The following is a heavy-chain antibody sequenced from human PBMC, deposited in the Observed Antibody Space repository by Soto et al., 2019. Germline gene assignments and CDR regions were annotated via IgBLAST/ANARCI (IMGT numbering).Heavy chain of an antibody. D-gene: IGHD3-22*01. J-gene: IGHJ3*02. CDR2: ISYDGSNK. V-gene: IGHV3-30*18. CDR3: AKGRYYYDSSGPGGFDI. Sequence: GGSLRLSCAASGFTFSSYGMHLVRQAQGKGLEWVAVISYDGSNKYYADSVKGRFTISRDNSKNTLYLQMNSLRAEDTAVYYCAKGRYYYDSSGPGGFDIWGQGTMVTVSS. CDR1: GFTFSSYG.